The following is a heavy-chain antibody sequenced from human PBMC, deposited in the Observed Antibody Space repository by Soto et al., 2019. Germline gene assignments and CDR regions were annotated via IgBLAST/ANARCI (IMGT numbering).Heavy chain of an antibody. J-gene: IGHJ6*02. D-gene: IGHD3-10*01. CDR3: ARVGSGSYYVSVYYYGMDV. V-gene: IGHV1-18*04. Sequence: VASVKVSCKASGYTFTSYGISWVRQAPGQGLEWMGWISAYNGNTNYAQKLQGRVTMTTDTSTSTAYMELRSLRSDDTAVYYCARVGSGSYYVSVYYYGMDVWGQGTTVTVSS. CDR1: GYTFTSYG. CDR2: ISAYNGNT.